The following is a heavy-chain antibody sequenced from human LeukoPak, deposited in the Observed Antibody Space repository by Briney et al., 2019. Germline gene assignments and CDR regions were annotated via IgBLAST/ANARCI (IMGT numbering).Heavy chain of an antibody. CDR3: ARQPSGHPRDHYDC. V-gene: IGHV4-59*01. CDR2: IYYSGST. Sequence: SETLSLTCTVSGGSISNYYRTWIREPPGKGLEWLGYIYYSGSTDYSPSPKSRVSISVDTSKNQFSLNLRSVTAEDTAVYYCARQPSGHPRDHYDCWGEGTLVTVSS. J-gene: IGHJ4*02. CDR1: GGSISNYY. D-gene: IGHD2-15*01.